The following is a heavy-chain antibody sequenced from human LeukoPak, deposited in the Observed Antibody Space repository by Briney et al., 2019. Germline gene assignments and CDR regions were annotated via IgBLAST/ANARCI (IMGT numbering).Heavy chain of an antibody. CDR1: GFTFSSYW. CDR3: ARTDSSGWYWFFDL. Sequence: GGSLRLSCAASGFTFSSYWMHWVRQAPGKGLVWVSRINSDGSSTSYADSVKGRFTISRDNAKNTLYLLMNSLRAEDTAVYYCARTDSSGWYWFFDLWGRGTLVTVSS. CDR2: INSDGSST. D-gene: IGHD6-19*01. J-gene: IGHJ2*01. V-gene: IGHV3-74*01.